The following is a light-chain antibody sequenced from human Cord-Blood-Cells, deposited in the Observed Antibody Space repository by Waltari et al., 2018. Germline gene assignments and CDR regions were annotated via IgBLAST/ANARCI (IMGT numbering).Light chain of an antibody. J-gene: IGKJ2*01. V-gene: IGKV3-15*01. Sequence: EIVMTQSPATLSVSPGERATLSCRASQRVSSNLAWYQQKPGQAPRLLIQGASTRATGIPARFSGSGSGTEFTLTISSLQSEDFAVYYCQQYNNWPPYTFGQGTKLEIK. CDR3: QQYNNWPPYT. CDR2: GAS. CDR1: QRVSSN.